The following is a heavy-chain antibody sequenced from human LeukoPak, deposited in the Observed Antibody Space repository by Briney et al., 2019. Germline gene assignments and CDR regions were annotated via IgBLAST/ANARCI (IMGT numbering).Heavy chain of an antibody. J-gene: IGHJ6*03. D-gene: IGHD3-10*01. CDR1: GFTFSSYA. CDR2: ISGSGGST. V-gene: IGHV3-23*01. Sequence: PGGSLRLSCAASGFTFSSYAMSWVRQAPGKGLEWVSAISGSGGSTYYADSVKGRFTISRDNSKNTLYLQMNSLRAEDTAVYYCARGGSGSFPQDYYYYYMDVWGKGTTVTVSS. CDR3: ARGGSGSFPQDYYYYYMDV.